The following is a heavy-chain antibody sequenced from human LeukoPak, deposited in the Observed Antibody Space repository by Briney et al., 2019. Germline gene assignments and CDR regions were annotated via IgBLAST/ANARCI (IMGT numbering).Heavy chain of an antibody. D-gene: IGHD6-6*01. CDR1: GFTVSSSY. CDR3: ARESLPARRGSDY. J-gene: IGHJ4*02. Sequence: GGSLRLSCAASGFTVSSSYMNWVRRAPGKGLEWISVIYSDGTTYYADSVKGRFTISRDNSKNTLYLRMNSLRLEDTAVYYCARESLPARRGSDYWGQGTLVTVSS. CDR2: IYSDGTT. V-gene: IGHV3-66*01.